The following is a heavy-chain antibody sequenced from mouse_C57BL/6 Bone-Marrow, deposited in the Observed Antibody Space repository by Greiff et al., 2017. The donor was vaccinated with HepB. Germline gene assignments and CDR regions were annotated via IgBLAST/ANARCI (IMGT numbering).Heavy chain of an antibody. CDR1: GYAFSSYW. Sequence: VKLMESGAELVKPGASVKISCKASGYAFSSYWMNWVKQRPGKGLEWIGQIYPGDGDTNYNGKFKGKATLTADKSSSTAYMQLSSLTSEDSAVYFCARLAVVATKDYWGQGTTLTVSS. J-gene: IGHJ2*01. V-gene: IGHV1-80*01. D-gene: IGHD1-1*01. CDR3: ARLAVVATKDY. CDR2: IYPGDGDT.